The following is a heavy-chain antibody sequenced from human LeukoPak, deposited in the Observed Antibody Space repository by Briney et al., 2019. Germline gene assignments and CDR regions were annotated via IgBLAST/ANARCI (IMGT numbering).Heavy chain of an antibody. J-gene: IGHJ4*02. CDR1: GGSISSYY. CDR3: ARDDTIETAV. D-gene: IGHD3-10*01. V-gene: IGHV4-4*07. Sequence: SETLSLTCTVSGGSISSYYWGGIRQPAGKGLEWIGRIYTSGSTNYNPSPKSRVTMSVDTSENQFPLKLAPVTAADTAVYYCARDDTIETAVWGQGTLVTVSS. CDR2: IYTSGST.